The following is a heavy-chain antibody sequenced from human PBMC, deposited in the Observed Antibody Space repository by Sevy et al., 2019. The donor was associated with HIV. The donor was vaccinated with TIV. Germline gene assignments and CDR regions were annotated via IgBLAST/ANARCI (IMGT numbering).Heavy chain of an antibody. V-gene: IGHV3-66*02. Sequence: GGSLRLSCAISGFTVNDKYIIWVRQAPGKGLEWVSVIFSSGSTYYADSAKGRFTISRDNSKNTVDLQMSSVRAEDTAVYYCVGLFLSYRSGWSYFDYWGQGTLVTVSS. CDR1: GFTVNDKY. CDR2: IFSSGST. CDR3: VGLFLSYRSGWSYFDY. D-gene: IGHD6-19*01. J-gene: IGHJ4*02.